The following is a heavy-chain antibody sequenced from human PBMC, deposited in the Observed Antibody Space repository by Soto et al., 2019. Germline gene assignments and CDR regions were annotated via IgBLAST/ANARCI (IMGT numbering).Heavy chain of an antibody. V-gene: IGHV4-4*02. Sequence: PSETLSLTCAVSGGSFTSNNWXTWVRQPPGQGLEWIGEIYRTGSTNYNPSLKSRVTISLDKSENQFSLKVTSLTAADTAVYYCASRDPGTSVDYWGQGTLVTVSS. CDR1: GGSFTSNNW. CDR2: IYRTGST. J-gene: IGHJ4*02. D-gene: IGHD1-7*01. CDR3: ASRDPGTSVDY.